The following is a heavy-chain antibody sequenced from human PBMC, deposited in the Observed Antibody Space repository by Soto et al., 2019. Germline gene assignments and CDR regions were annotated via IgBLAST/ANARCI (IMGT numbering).Heavy chain of an antibody. CDR3: ARDPRKEYSSGYQPNWFDP. J-gene: IGHJ5*02. CDR2: IWYDGSNK. D-gene: IGHD3-22*01. Sequence: GGALRLSCSASGFTFSTYGMHWVRQAPGKGLEWVAVIWYDGSNKYYADSVKGRFTISRDNSKNTLYLQMNSLRAEDTAVYYCARDPRKEYSSGYQPNWFDPWGQGTLVTVS. V-gene: IGHV3-33*01. CDR1: GFTFSTYG.